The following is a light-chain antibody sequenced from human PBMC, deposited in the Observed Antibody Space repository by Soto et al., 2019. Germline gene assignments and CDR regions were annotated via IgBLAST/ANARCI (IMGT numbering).Light chain of an antibody. V-gene: IGKV3-20*01. CDR1: QTVGGRY. CDR2: GAS. J-gene: IGKJ1*01. Sequence: EIVLTQSAATLSLSLGERATLSCRASQTVGGRYLAWFQQKPGQTPLLLIYGASTRAAGVPDRFSGSGSGTDFSLTLNGLEPEDFEVYYCLQYVSSPWTFGQGTEVEV. CDR3: LQYVSSPWT.